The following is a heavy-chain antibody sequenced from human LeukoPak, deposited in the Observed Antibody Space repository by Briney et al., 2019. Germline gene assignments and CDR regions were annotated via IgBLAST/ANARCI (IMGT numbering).Heavy chain of an antibody. Sequence: ASVKVSCKASGYTFTSYGISWVRQAPGQGLEWMGWMNPNTGNTDYAQKFQGRVTMTRDTSISTAYMELSGLRSDDTAIYYCAGGWEPYDYWFDPWGQGTLVTVSS. J-gene: IGHJ5*02. D-gene: IGHD5-12*01. CDR1: GYTFTSYG. V-gene: IGHV1-8*02. CDR3: AGGWEPYDYWFDP. CDR2: MNPNTGNT.